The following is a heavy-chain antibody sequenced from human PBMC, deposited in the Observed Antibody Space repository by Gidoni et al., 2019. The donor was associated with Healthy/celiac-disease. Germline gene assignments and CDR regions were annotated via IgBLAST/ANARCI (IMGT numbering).Heavy chain of an antibody. CDR1: GFTFSSYA. J-gene: IGHJ4*02. D-gene: IGHD3-22*01. CDR3: AKEASRRITMIVVVSYFDY. CDR2: ISGSGGST. Sequence: EVQLLESGGGLVQPGGSLRLSCAASGFTFSSYAMSWVRQAPGKGLEWVSAISGSGGSTYYADSVKGRFTISRDNSKNTLYLQMNSLRAEDTAVYYCAKEASRRITMIVVVSYFDYWGQGTLVTVSS. V-gene: IGHV3-23*01.